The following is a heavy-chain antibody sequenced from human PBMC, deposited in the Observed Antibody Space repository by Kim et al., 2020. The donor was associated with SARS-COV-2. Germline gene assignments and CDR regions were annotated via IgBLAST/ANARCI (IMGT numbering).Heavy chain of an antibody. Sequence: GGSLRLSCAASGFSFRSYSMNWVRQAPGKGPEWVSFISDTTTDIYYAESVKGRFSISRDNAMNSLYLQMNRLRAEDTAVYFCARSRPLLGVTFDYWGQG. V-gene: IGHV3-48*01. CDR1: GFSFRSYS. CDR3: ARSRPLLGVTFDY. J-gene: IGHJ4*02. CDR2: ISDTTTDI. D-gene: IGHD3-16*01.